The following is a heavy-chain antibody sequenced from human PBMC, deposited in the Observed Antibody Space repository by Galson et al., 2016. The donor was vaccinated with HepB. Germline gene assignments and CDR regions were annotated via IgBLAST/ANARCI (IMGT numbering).Heavy chain of an antibody. CDR1: GGDINRYY. V-gene: IGHV4-59*01. J-gene: IGHJ6*02. Sequence: SETLSLTCTVSGGDINRYYWSWIRQFPGKGLEWIGYIYYTGRANYNPSLRSRVAISVDTSRDRFSLRLSSVTAADTAVYYCARVNPLRILEWSHGMDVWGHGTAVIVSS. D-gene: IGHD3-3*01. CDR3: ARVNPLRILEWSHGMDV. CDR2: IYYTGRA.